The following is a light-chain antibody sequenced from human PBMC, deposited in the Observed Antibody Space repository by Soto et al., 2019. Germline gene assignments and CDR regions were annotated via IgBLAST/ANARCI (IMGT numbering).Light chain of an antibody. V-gene: IGLV2-11*01. Sequence: QSALTQPRSVSGSPGQSVTISCTGTGSDAGGYNYVSWYQQHPGKAPQLMIYEVRKRPSGVPDRLSGSKSGNTASLTISGLQAEDEADYYCCSYADSYRVFGGGTKLTVL. CDR1: GSDAGGYNY. CDR2: EVR. CDR3: CSYADSYRV. J-gene: IGLJ2*01.